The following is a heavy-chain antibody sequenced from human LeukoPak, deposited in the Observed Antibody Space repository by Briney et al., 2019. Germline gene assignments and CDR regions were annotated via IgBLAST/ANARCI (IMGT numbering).Heavy chain of an antibody. V-gene: IGHV3-30*18. Sequence: PGGSLRLSCAASGFTFSSYGMHWVRQAPGKGLEWVAVISYDGSNKYYADSVKGRFTISRDNSKNTLYLQMNSLRAEDTAVYYCAKDVAYNWNYCGYWGQGTLVTVSS. CDR2: ISYDGSNK. CDR1: GFTFSSYG. D-gene: IGHD1-20*01. J-gene: IGHJ4*02. CDR3: AKDVAYNWNYCGY.